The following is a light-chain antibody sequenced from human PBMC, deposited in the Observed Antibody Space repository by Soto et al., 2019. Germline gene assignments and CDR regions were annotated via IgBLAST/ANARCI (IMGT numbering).Light chain of an antibody. CDR2: EVR. J-gene: IGLJ3*02. CDR1: YSDIGAYNH. V-gene: IGLV2-14*01. Sequence: QSALTQPPSASGSPGQSVTIPCTGTYSDIGAYNHVSWYQQHPGKAPKLIIYEVRNRPSGVSNRLSGSKSGNTASLTISGLQADDEADYYCCSYTSSSIRVFGGGTKVTVL. CDR3: CSYTSSSIRV.